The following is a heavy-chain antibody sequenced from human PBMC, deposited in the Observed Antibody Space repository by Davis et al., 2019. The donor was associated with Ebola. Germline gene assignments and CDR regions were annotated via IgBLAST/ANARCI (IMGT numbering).Heavy chain of an antibody. Sequence: PSETLSLTCAVSGGSISSGGYSWSWIRQPPGKGLEWIGYIYHSGSTYYNPSLKSRVTISVDRSKNQFSLKLSSVTAVDTAVYYCARGAASANWFDPWGQGTLVTVSP. D-gene: IGHD6-13*01. CDR1: GGSISSGGYS. J-gene: IGHJ5*02. CDR3: ARGAASANWFDP. V-gene: IGHV4-30-2*01. CDR2: IYHSGST.